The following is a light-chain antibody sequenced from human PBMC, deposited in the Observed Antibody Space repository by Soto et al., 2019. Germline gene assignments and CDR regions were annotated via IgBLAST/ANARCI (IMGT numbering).Light chain of an antibody. CDR2: DVS. Sequence: QSVLTQPASVSGSPGQSITISCTGNSSDVGGYNYVSWYQQHPGEAPKLIIYDVSSRPSGISYRFSGSKSGNTASLTISGLQAEDEADYYCRSYTTISALGIFGTGTKLTVL. V-gene: IGLV2-14*03. CDR3: RSYTTISALGI. J-gene: IGLJ1*01. CDR1: SSDVGGYNY.